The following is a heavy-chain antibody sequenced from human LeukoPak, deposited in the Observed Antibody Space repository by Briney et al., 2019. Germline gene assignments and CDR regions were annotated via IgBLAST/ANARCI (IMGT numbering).Heavy chain of an antibody. V-gene: IGHV1-18*01. CDR1: GGTFSSYA. CDR3: ARDGPDRAAWFDP. J-gene: IGHJ5*02. D-gene: IGHD3-22*01. Sequence: ASVKVSCKASGGTFSSYAISWVRQAPGQGLEWMGWISDYNGNTNYAQKVQGRVTMTTDPFTSTAYMELRSLRSDDTAVYYCARDGPDRAAWFDPWGQGTLVTVSS. CDR2: ISDYNGNT.